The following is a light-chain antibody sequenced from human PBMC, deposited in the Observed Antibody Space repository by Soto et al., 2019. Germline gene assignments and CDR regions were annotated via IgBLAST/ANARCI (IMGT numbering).Light chain of an antibody. CDR3: QQYGSSPPYT. V-gene: IGKV3-20*01. CDR2: GAS. CDR1: QSVSSSY. Sequence: EVVLTQSPGTLSLSPGERATLSCTASQSVSSSYLAWYQQKPGQAPRLLIYGASSSATGISDRFSGSGSGTDFTLTISRLEPEDFAVYYCQQYGSSPPYTFGQGTKLEIK. J-gene: IGKJ2*01.